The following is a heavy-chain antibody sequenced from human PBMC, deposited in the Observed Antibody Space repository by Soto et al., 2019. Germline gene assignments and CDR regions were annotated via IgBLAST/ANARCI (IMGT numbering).Heavy chain of an antibody. CDR1: GYSFTSYW. V-gene: IGHV5-51*01. D-gene: IGHD3-3*01. CDR2: IYPGDSDT. J-gene: IGHJ6*02. Sequence: GESLKISCKGSGYSFTSYWIGWVRQMPGKGLEWMGIIYPGDSDTRYSPSFQGQVTIPADKSISTAYLQWSSLKASATAMYYCARHCVPRTIFGAEIYYYYGMDVWGQGTTVTVSS. CDR3: ARHCVPRTIFGAEIYYYYGMDV.